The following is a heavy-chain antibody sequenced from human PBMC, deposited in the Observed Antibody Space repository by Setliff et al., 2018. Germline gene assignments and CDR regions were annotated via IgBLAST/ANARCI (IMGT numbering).Heavy chain of an antibody. CDR3: AKEKGSYYDSSGLPDY. CDR2: ISYDGSNK. Sequence: GGSLRLSCAASGFTFSSYGMHWVRQAPGKGLEWVAVISYDGSNKYYADSVKGRFTISRDNSKNTLYLQMNSLRAEDTAVYYCAKEKGSYYDSSGLPDYWGQGTLVTVSS. V-gene: IGHV3-30*18. CDR1: GFTFSSYG. J-gene: IGHJ4*02. D-gene: IGHD3-22*01.